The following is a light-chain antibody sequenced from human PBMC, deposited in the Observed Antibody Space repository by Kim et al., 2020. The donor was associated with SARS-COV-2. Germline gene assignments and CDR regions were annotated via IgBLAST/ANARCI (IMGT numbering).Light chain of an antibody. J-gene: IGLJ3*02. CDR3: AAWDDSLNGWV. V-gene: IGLV1-44*01. Sequence: QSVLTQPPSASGTPGQRVTISCSGSTSNVGTNAVNWFQQVPGTAPKLLICCNDRRPSGVPDRFSASRSDASASLAISGLQSDDEADYYCAAWDDSLNGWVFGGGTQLTVL. CDR2: CND. CDR1: TSNVGTNA.